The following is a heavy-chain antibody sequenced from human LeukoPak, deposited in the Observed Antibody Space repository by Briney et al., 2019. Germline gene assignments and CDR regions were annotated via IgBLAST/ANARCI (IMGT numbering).Heavy chain of an antibody. CDR1: GGSISSYY. CDR3: ALVYDYVWASYPDY. Sequence: SETLSLTCTVSGGSISSYYWSWIRQPAGKGLEWIGRIYTSGSTNYNPSLKSRVTMSVDMSKNQFSLKLSSVTAAHTAVYYCALVYDYVWASYPDYWGQGTLVTVSS. J-gene: IGHJ4*02. D-gene: IGHD3-16*02. CDR2: IYTSGST. V-gene: IGHV4-4*07.